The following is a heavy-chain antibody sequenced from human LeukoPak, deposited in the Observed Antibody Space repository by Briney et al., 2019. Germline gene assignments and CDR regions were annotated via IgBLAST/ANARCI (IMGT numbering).Heavy chain of an antibody. CDR3: VREGFYFFDF. CDR2: ISSSGSTI. J-gene: IGHJ4*01. CDR1: GFTFSSYE. V-gene: IGHV3-48*03. Sequence: PGGSLRLSCAASGFTFSSYEMNWVRQAPGKGLEWVSYISSSGSTIYYADSVKGRLTISRDNAKDSVYLQMNSLRAEDSATYYCVREGFYFFDFWGQGTLVTVSS.